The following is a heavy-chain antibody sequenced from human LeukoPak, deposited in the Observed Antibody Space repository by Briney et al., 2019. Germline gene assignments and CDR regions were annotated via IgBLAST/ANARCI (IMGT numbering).Heavy chain of an antibody. CDR1: GFTFSRYA. V-gene: IGHV3-23*01. D-gene: IGHD2-2*01. CDR3: AKNRHRLPSDY. CDR2: ISVSAGST. J-gene: IGHJ4*02. Sequence: GGSLRLSCAASGFTFSRYAMSWVRQAPGKGLEWVSAISVSAGSTYYADSVKGRFTISRDNSKNTLYLQMDSLRADDTAVYYCAKNRHRLPSDYWGQGTLVTVSS.